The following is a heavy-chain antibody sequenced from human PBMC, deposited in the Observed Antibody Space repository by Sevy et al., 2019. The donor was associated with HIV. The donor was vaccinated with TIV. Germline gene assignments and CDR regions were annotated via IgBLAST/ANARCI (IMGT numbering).Heavy chain of an antibody. Sequence: GGSLRLSCAASGFTFSSYSMSWVRQAPGKGLEWVSYISSGSSTIYYADSVKGRFTISRDNAKNSLYLQMNSLRAEDTAVYDCARIGTGYYYMDVWGKGTTVTVSS. CDR3: ARIGTGYYYMDV. V-gene: IGHV3-48*01. J-gene: IGHJ6*03. CDR1: GFTFSSYS. CDR2: ISSGSSTI.